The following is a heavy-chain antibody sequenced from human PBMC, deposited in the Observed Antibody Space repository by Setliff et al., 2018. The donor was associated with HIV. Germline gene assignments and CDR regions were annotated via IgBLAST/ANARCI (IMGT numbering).Heavy chain of an antibody. J-gene: IGHJ5*01. V-gene: IGHV4-38-2*01. CDR3: AGHPVTSGWLSLNWFDP. CDR2: IYHDGTT. CDR1: GYSISSGYY. D-gene: IGHD6-19*01. Sequence: SETLSLTCGVSGYSISSGYYWGWIRQPPGNELEWIGSIYHDGTTHYRSSLRSRAAISIDTSKSQISLKVRSVTAADTAVYFCAGHPVTSGWLSLNWFDPWGQGILVTVSS.